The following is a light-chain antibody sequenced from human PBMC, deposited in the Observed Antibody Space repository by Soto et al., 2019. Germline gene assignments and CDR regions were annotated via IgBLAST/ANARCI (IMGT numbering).Light chain of an antibody. CDR1: RSDIGLYNY. J-gene: IGLJ2*01. CDR2: EVS. V-gene: IGLV2-14*01. Sequence: QSALTQPASVSGSPGQSITISCTGTRSDIGLYNYVSWYQQHPGKAPKLLIYEVSYRPSGVSNRFSGSKSGNTASLTISGLQAEDEADYYCNSYTSSSPLVFGGGTKVTVL. CDR3: NSYTSSSPLV.